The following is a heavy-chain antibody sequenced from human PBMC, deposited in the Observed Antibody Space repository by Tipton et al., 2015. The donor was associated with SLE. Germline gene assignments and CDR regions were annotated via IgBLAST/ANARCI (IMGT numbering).Heavy chain of an antibody. Sequence: TLSLTCAVYGGSFSGYYWSWIRQPPGKGLEWIGYVYNSGGTNYNPSLKSRVTISVDTSKNQFSLKLRSVIAADTAVYYCARDRGSYGSPVYFDSWGQGTLVTVSS. CDR1: GGSFSGYY. V-gene: IGHV4-59*01. CDR3: ARDRGSYGSPVYFDS. CDR2: VYNSGGT. D-gene: IGHD1-26*01. J-gene: IGHJ4*02.